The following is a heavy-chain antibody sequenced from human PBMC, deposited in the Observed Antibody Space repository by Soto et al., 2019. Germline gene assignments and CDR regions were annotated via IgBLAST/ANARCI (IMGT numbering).Heavy chain of an antibody. J-gene: IGHJ5*02. CDR2: IYYIGTT. CDR3: AKNETTRPWFDP. Sequence: SETLSLTCTVSGGSIRNGNYYWSWIRQLPGKGLEWIGNIYYIGTTSYNPSLKSRVIISIDTSKNQFSLELTSVLAADTAVYYCAKNETTRPWFDPWGQGALVTVSS. CDR1: GGSIRNGNYY. D-gene: IGHD1-1*01. V-gene: IGHV4-31*03.